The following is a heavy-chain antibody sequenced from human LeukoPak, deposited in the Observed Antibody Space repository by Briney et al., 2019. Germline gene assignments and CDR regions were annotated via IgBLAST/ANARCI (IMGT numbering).Heavy chain of an antibody. V-gene: IGHV3-23*01. CDR2: ISGSGGST. D-gene: IGHD3-22*01. Sequence: GVLRLSCAASGFTFSSYGMSWVRQAPGKGLEWVSGISGSGGSTYYADSVKGRFSISRDNSKNTLYLQMNSLRPEDTAVYFCAKDSSVYYYDSRTLDYWGQGTLVTVSS. J-gene: IGHJ4*02. CDR1: GFTFSSYG. CDR3: AKDSSVYYYDSRTLDY.